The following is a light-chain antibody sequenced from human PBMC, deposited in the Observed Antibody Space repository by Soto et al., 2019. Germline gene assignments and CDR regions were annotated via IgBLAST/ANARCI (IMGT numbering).Light chain of an antibody. Sequence: DIQMTQSPSSLSASVGDRVTITCRPSQGISNSLAWYQQKPWKVPKLLLYAASPLQSGVPSRFSGSGSGTDFTLTISSLQPEDVATYYCQKYNSATHTLGQGTKLEIK. CDR3: QKYNSATHT. J-gene: IGKJ2*01. CDR1: QGISNS. CDR2: AAS. V-gene: IGKV1-27*01.